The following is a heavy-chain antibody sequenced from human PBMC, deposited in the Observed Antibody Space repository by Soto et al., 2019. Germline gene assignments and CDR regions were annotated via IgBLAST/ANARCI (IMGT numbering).Heavy chain of an antibody. CDR2: ISSSSSYI. J-gene: IGHJ5*02. CDR1: GFTFSSYS. Sequence: GGSLRLSCAASGFTFSSYSMNWVRQAPGKGLEWVSSISSSSSYIYYADSVKGRFTISRDNAKNSLYLQMNSLRAEDTAVYYCARDRQSGSSGYWFDPWGQGTLVTVSS. V-gene: IGHV3-21*01. CDR3: ARDRQSGSSGYWFDP. D-gene: IGHD6-13*01.